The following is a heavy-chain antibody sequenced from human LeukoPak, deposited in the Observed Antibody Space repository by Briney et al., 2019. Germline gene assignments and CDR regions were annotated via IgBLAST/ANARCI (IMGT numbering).Heavy chain of an antibody. D-gene: IGHD4-23*01. V-gene: IGHV1-69*13. J-gene: IGHJ4*02. Sequence: SVKVSCKASGGTFSSYAINWVRQAPGQGLEWMGGIIPIFGTANYAQKFQDRVTITADESTSTAYMELSSLRSDDTAVYYCASLGNPYYFDYWGQGTLVTVSS. CDR1: GGTFSSYA. CDR2: IIPIFGTA. CDR3: ASLGNPYYFDY.